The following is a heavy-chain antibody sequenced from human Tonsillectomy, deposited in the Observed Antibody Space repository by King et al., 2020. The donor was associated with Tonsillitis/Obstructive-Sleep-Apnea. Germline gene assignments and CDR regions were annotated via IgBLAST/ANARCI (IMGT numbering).Heavy chain of an antibody. CDR2: INSDGSST. D-gene: IGHD5-18*01. CDR3: AGGYTYGPL. CDR1: GFTFSNYW. Sequence: VQLVESGGGLVQPGGSLRLSCAASGFTFSNYWMHWVRQVPGKGLVWVSRINSDGSSTTYADSVKARFTVSRDKAKKTLYLQMNSLRAEDTAVYYCAGGYTYGPLWGQGTLVTVSS. J-gene: IGHJ4*02. V-gene: IGHV3-74*01.